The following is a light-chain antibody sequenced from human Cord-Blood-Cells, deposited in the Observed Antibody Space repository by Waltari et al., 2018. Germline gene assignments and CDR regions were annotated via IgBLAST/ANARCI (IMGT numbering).Light chain of an antibody. CDR1: SSDVGGYNS. J-gene: IGLJ1*01. CDR3: SSYTSSSTLDYV. V-gene: IGLV2-14*01. Sequence: QSALTQPASVSGSPGQSITISCTGTSSDVGGYNSVSWYQQHPVKAPKLMIYEVSNRPSGVSNRFSGSKSGNTASLTISGLQAEDEADYYCSSYTSSSTLDYVFGTGTKVTVL. CDR2: EVS.